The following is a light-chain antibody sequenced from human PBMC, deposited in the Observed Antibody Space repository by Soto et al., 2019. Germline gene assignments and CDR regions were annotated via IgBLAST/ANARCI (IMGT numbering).Light chain of an antibody. CDR3: SSHTSSSTLV. Sequence: QSALTQPASVTGSPGQSITISCTGTRRDVGGYNYVSWYQHHPGKAPKLIIYDVSNWPSGVSNRFSASKSGNTASLTISGLQAEDEADYYCSSHTSSSTLVFGGGTKVTVL. V-gene: IGLV2-14*03. CDR2: DVS. CDR1: RRDVGGYNY. J-gene: IGLJ2*01.